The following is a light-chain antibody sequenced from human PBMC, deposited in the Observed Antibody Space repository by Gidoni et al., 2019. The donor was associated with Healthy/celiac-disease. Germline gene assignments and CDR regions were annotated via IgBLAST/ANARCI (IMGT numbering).Light chain of an antibody. CDR2: RNN. CDR1: SPNLGSNY. J-gene: IGLJ3*02. Sequence: QSVLTQPPSASGTPGHRVTIPCSGSSPNLGSNYVSWYQQLPGTAPKLLIYRNNQRPSGVPDRFSGAKSGTSASLAISGLRSEDEADYYCAAWDDSLCWVFGGGTKLTVL. V-gene: IGLV1-47*01. CDR3: AAWDDSLCWV.